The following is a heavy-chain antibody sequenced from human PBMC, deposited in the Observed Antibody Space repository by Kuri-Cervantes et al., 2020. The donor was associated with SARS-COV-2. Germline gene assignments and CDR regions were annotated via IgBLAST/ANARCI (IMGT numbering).Heavy chain of an antibody. Sequence: WGSLRLSCAASGFTFSSYAMHWVRQAPGKGLEWVAVISDDGSKKYYAESVKGRFTISRDNSKNTMYLQMNSLRAEDTAVYYCARDPYYYGDYPDYWGQGTLVTVSS. CDR3: ARDPYYYGDYPDY. CDR2: ISDDGSKK. CDR1: GFTFSSYA. J-gene: IGHJ4*02. V-gene: IGHV3-30*04. D-gene: IGHD3-16*01.